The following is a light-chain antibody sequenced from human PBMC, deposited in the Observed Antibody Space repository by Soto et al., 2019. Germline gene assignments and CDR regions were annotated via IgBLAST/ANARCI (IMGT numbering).Light chain of an antibody. Sequence: QSALTQPRSVSGSPGQSVAISCTGTSSDVGGYDYVSWYQQHPGKAPNVIIFDVSKRPSGVPDRFSGSKSGNTASLTISGLQAEDEADYYCCSYAGGPYVFGTGTKATVL. CDR2: DVS. J-gene: IGLJ1*01. CDR1: SSDVGGYDY. V-gene: IGLV2-11*01. CDR3: CSYAGGPYV.